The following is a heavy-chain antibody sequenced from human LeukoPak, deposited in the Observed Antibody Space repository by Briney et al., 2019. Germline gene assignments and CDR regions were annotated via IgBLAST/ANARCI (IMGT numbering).Heavy chain of an antibody. CDR1: GGSISSYY. CDR2: IYYSGST. J-gene: IGHJ4*02. V-gene: IGHV4-59*01. Sequence: SETLSLTCTVSGGSISSYYWSWIRQPPGKGLEWIGYIYYSGSTNYNPSLKSRVTISVDTSKNQFSLKLSSVTAADTAVYYCARGPLTFGEAPTDYWGQGTLVTVSS. D-gene: IGHD3-16*01. CDR3: ARGPLTFGEAPTDY.